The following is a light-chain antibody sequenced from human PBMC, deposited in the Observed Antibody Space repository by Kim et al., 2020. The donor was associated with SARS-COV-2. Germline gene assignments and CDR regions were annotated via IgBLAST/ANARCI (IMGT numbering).Light chain of an antibody. CDR2: DES. V-gene: IGKV3-11*01. J-gene: IGKJ4*01. Sequence: PGEIASLPCGARQSVNAHLAWYQQKPGQAPRVGIYDESKRATGIPARFSGSGSGTDFTLTISSLEPEDFAVYYCQQSSNWPPELTFGGGTKVDIK. CDR1: QSVNAH. CDR3: QQSSNWPPELT.